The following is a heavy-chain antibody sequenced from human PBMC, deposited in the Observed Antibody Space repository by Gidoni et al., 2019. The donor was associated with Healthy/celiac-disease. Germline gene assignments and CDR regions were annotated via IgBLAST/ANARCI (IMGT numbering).Heavy chain of an antibody. CDR1: GFTFSSYS. CDR3: ARVSPRTPEIDY. Sequence: EVQLVESGGGLVQPGGSLRLSCAASGFTFSSYSMNWVRQAPGKGLEWVSYISSSSTIYYADSVKGRFTISRDNAKNSLYLQMNSLRAEDTAVYYCARVSPRTPEIDYWGQGTLVTVSS. CDR2: ISSSSTI. V-gene: IGHV3-48*01. D-gene: IGHD1-1*01. J-gene: IGHJ4*02.